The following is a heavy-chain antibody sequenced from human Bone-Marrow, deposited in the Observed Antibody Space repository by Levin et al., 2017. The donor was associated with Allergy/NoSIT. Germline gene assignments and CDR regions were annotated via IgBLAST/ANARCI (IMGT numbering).Heavy chain of an antibody. CDR1: GYTFTSYG. Sequence: ASVKVSCKASGYTFTSYGISWVRQAPGQGLEWMGWISAYNGNSNYAQKLQGRVTMTTDTSTSTAYMELRSLRSDDTAVYYCARSPVVPAAIELYYFDYWGQGTLVTVSS. V-gene: IGHV1-18*01. CDR2: ISAYNGNS. J-gene: IGHJ4*02. D-gene: IGHD2-2*02. CDR3: ARSPVVPAAIELYYFDY.